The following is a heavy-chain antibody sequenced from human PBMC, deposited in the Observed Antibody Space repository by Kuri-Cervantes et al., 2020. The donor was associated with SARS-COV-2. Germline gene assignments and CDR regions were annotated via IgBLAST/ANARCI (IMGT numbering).Heavy chain of an antibody. CDR1: GFTFSDYY. D-gene: IGHD1-26*01. CDR2: ISSSGSTI. V-gene: IGHV3-11*04. Sequence: LSLTCAASGFTFSDYYMSWIRQAPGKGLEWVSYISSSGSTIYYADSVKGRFTISRDNAKNSLYLQMNSLRAEDTAVYYCARVHKAGATYYYYYMDVWGKGTTVTVSS. CDR3: ARVHKAGATYYYYYMDV. J-gene: IGHJ6*03.